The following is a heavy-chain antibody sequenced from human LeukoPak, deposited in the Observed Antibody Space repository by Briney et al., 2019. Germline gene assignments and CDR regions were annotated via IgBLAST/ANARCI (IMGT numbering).Heavy chain of an antibody. CDR3: AREDILTGYGLQGPVFDY. D-gene: IGHD3-9*01. V-gene: IGHV4-31*03. CDR2: IYYSGST. Sequence: SETLSLTCTVSGGSISSGGYYWSWIRQHPGKGLEWIGYIYYSGSTYYNPSLKSRITISVDTSKNQFSLKLSSVTAADTAVYYCAREDILTGYGLQGPVFDYWGQGTLVTVSS. CDR1: GGSISSGGYY. J-gene: IGHJ4*02.